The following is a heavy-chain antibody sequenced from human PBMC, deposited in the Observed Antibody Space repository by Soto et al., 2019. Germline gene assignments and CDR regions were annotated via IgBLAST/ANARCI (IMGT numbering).Heavy chain of an antibody. CDR1: GFRFSSYS. CDR2: ITATGDGT. Sequence: PGGSLRLSCADSGFRFSSYSMSWVRQTPGKGLEWVAAITATGDGTYYADSVTGRFTISRDNSKKTHYLQMTSLRAKDTAMYYCATMNGYFEYWGQGTPVTVSS. J-gene: IGHJ4*02. V-gene: IGHV3-23*01. CDR3: ATMNGYFEY. D-gene: IGHD3-22*01.